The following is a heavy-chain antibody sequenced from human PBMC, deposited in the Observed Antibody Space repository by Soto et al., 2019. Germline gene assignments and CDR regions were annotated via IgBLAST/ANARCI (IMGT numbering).Heavy chain of an antibody. D-gene: IGHD4-17*01. CDR3: ARHLHHDYGEQPPGGGY. CDR2: IYYSGST. J-gene: IGHJ4*02. V-gene: IGHV4-39*01. Sequence: SETLSLTCTVSGGSISSSSYYRGWIRQPPGKGLEWIGSIYYSGSTYYNPSLKSRVTISVDTSKNQFSLKLSSVTAADTAVYYCARHLHHDYGEQPPGGGYWGQGTLVTVSS. CDR1: GGSISSSSYY.